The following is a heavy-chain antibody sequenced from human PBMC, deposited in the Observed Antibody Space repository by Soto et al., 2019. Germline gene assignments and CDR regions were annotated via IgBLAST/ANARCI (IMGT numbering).Heavy chain of an antibody. J-gene: IGHJ6*02. Sequence: EVQLLESGGGLVQPGGSLRLSCAASGFTFSSYAMSWVRQAPGKGLEWVSAISGSGGSTYYADSVKGRFTISRDNSKNTLYLQMNSLRAEDTAVYYCAKDLYDFWSGYYTSGYYYYGMDVWGQGPTVTVSS. D-gene: IGHD3-3*01. CDR3: AKDLYDFWSGYYTSGYYYYGMDV. V-gene: IGHV3-23*01. CDR1: GFTFSSYA. CDR2: ISGSGGST.